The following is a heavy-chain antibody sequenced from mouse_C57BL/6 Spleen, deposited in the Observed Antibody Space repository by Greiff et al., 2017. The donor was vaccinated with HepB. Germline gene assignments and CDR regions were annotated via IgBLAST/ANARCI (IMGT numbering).Heavy chain of an antibody. CDR1: GFSLTSYG. J-gene: IGHJ3*01. D-gene: IGHD2-1*01. Sequence: QVQLKQSGPGLVQPSQSLSITCTVSGFSLTSYGVHWVRQSPGKGLEWLGVIWSGGSTDYNAAFISRLSISKDNSKSQVFFKMNSLQADDTAIYYCARNEGRGNSWFAYWGQGTLVTVSA. CDR3: ARNEGRGNSWFAY. V-gene: IGHV2-2*01. CDR2: IWSGGST.